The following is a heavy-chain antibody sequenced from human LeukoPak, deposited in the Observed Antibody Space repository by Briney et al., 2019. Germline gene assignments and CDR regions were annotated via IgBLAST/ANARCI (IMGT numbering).Heavy chain of an antibody. CDR3: AREAGAYCSSTSCYGGGDYYYYMDV. J-gene: IGHJ6*03. Sequence: ASVTVSCKASGYTFTSYDINWVRQATGQGLEWMGWMNPNSGNTGYAQKFQGRVTMTRNTSISTAYMELSSLRSEDTAVYYCAREAGAYCSSTSCYGGGDYYYYMDVWGKGTTVTISS. CDR1: GYTFTSYD. D-gene: IGHD2-2*01. CDR2: MNPNSGNT. V-gene: IGHV1-8*01.